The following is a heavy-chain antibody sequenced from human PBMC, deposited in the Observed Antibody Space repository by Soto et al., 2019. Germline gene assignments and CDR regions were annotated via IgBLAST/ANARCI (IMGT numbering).Heavy chain of an antibody. D-gene: IGHD5-18*01. CDR3: ARHAPDQYSYDQTPLDY. V-gene: IGHV4-39*01. J-gene: IGHJ4*02. CDR2: IYYSGST. CDR1: GGSISSSSYY. Sequence: QLQLQESGPGLVKPSETLSLTCTVSGGSISSSSYYWGWIRQPPGKGLEWIGSIYYSGSTYYNSSLKSRVTIPVDTSNNQSPPQLRSVPAADTAVYYCARHAPDQYSYDQTPLDYWGQGTLVTVSS.